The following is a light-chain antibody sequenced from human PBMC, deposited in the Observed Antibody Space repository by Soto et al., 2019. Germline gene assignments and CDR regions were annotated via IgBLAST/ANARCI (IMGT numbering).Light chain of an antibody. V-gene: IGLV1-40*01. Sequence: QAVVTQPPSVSGAPGQRVTISCTGSSSNIGAGYVVHWYQQLPGTAPKLLIFGNNNRPSGVPDRISGSKSGTSASLAITGLQAEDEADYYCQSYDSSHVVFGGGTKLTVL. CDR2: GNN. CDR3: QSYDSSHVV. CDR1: SSNIGAGYV. J-gene: IGLJ2*01.